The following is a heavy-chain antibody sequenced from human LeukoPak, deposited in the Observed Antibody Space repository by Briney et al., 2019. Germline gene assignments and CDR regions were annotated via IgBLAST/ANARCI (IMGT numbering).Heavy chain of an antibody. J-gene: IGHJ4*02. CDR1: GGSISSGGYY. Sequence: SETLSLTCTVPGGSISSGGYYWSWIRQHPGKGLEWIGYIYYSGSTYYNPSLKSRVTISVDTSKNQFSLKLSSVTAADTAVYYCARGDLYSYGYFDYWGQGTLVTVSS. V-gene: IGHV4-31*03. CDR2: IYYSGST. D-gene: IGHD5-18*01. CDR3: ARGDLYSYGYFDY.